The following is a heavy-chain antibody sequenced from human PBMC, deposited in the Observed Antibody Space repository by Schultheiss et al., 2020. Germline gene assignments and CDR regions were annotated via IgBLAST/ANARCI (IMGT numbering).Heavy chain of an antibody. CDR2: INPNSGGT. CDR1: GYTFTGYY. J-gene: IGHJ4*02. D-gene: IGHD4-17*01. Sequence: SVTVSCKASGYTFTGYYMHWVRQAPGQGLEWVGWINPNSGGTNYAQKFQSRVTMTRDTSISTAYMELSSLRSEDTAVYYCARGDATVTTSDYWGQGTLVTVSS. CDR3: ARGDATVTTSDY. V-gene: IGHV1-2*02.